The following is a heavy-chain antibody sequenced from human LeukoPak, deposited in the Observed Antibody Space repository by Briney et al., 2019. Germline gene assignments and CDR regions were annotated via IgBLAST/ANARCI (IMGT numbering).Heavy chain of an antibody. Sequence: ASVKVSCKASGYTFTGYYMHWVRQAPGQGLEWMGWINPSSGGTNNAQKFQGRVTMTRDTSISTAYMELSRLRSDDTAVYYCAREISGYYRDWYFDLWGRGTLVTVSS. V-gene: IGHV1-2*02. CDR3: AREISGYYRDWYFDL. J-gene: IGHJ2*01. CDR1: GYTFTGYY. CDR2: INPSSGGT. D-gene: IGHD3-22*01.